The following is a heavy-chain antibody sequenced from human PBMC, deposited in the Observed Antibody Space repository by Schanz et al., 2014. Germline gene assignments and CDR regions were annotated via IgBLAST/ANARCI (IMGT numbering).Heavy chain of an antibody. CDR1: GYTFTAYG. CDR2: ISAQTGDT. J-gene: IGHJ4*02. D-gene: IGHD6-13*01. Sequence: VQLEQSGAEVKKPGASVKVSCQTSGYTFTAYGINWVRQAPGQGLEWIGWISAQTGDTRYAQKMQGRVTMTRDVSSTTAFLELRSLRYDDTAVYYCARDGVDAAAGGNYWGQGTLVTVSA. CDR3: ARDGVDAAAGGNY. V-gene: IGHV1-18*01.